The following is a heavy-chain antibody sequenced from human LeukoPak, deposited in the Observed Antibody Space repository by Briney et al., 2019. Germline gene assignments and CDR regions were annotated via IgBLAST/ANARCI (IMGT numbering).Heavy chain of an antibody. CDR1: GVSFSNFW. CDR2: IKPDGSAP. V-gene: IGHV3-7*01. J-gene: IGHJ5*02. Sequence: GGSLRLSCAASGVSFSNFWMSWVRQAPGKALEWVANIKPDGSAPSYVDSVKGRFTISRDNAKNSLDLQMNSLRAEDTAVYYCARGGGSSSWGQGTLVTVSS. D-gene: IGHD6-6*01. CDR3: ARGGGSSS.